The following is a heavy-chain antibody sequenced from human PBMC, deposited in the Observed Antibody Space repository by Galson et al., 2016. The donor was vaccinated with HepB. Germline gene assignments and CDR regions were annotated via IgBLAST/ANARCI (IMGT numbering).Heavy chain of an antibody. D-gene: IGHD4-17*01. Sequence: TLSLTCTVSGGSIGSGDYYWSWIRQPAGKGLEWIGRIYRSGSTNYSPYLKSRVTISIDKSKNQFSLKLSHATAADPSVYYCARKGHTPNNRDYVDWFFDLWGRGTLVTVSS. J-gene: IGHJ2*01. V-gene: IGHV4-61*02. CDR2: IYRSGST. CDR1: GGSIGSGDYY. CDR3: ARKGHTPNNRDYVDWFFDL.